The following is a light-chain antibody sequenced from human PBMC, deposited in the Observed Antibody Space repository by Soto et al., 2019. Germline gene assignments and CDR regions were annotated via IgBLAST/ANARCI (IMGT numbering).Light chain of an antibody. CDR1: SNDVGAFDY. CDR3: SSYTTNNAHV. CDR2: EVF. Sequence: QSVLTQPASVSASPGQSISISCTGTSNDVGAFDYVSWYQQHPGKAPKLIIFEVFNRPSGVSTRFSGSKSGSTASLTISGLQAEGEADYFCSSYTTNNAHVFGGGTKLAVL. J-gene: IGLJ2*01. V-gene: IGLV2-14*01.